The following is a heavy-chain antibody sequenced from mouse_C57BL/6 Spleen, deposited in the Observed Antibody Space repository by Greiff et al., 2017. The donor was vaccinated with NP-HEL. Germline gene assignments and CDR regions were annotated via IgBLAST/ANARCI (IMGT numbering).Heavy chain of an antibody. V-gene: IGHV5-16*01. CDR2: INYDGSST. CDR3: ARERGWYFDV. CDR1: GFTFSDYY. Sequence: EVKVVESEGGLVQPGSSMKLSCTASGFTFSDYYMAWVRQVPEKGLEWVANINYDGSSTYYLDSLKSRFIISRDNAKNILYLQMSSLKSEDTATYYSARERGWYFDVWGTGTTVTVSS. J-gene: IGHJ1*03.